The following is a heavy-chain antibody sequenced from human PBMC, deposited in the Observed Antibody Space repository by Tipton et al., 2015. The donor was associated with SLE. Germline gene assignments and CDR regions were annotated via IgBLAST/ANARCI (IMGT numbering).Heavy chain of an antibody. CDR1: GFTFSSYE. CDR2: ISSSGSTI. CDR3: ARDSYSGSYYPFDY. J-gene: IGHJ4*02. D-gene: IGHD1-26*01. Sequence: GSLRLSCAASGFTFSSYEMNWVRQAPGKGLEWVSYISSSGSTIYYADSVKGRFTISRDNAKNSLYLQMNSLRAEDTAVYYCARDSYSGSYYPFDYWGQGTLVTVSS. V-gene: IGHV3-48*03.